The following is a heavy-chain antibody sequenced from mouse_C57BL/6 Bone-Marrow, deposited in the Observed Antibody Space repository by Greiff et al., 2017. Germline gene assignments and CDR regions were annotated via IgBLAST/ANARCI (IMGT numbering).Heavy chain of an antibody. D-gene: IGHD1-3*01. J-gene: IGHJ4*01. CDR3: TRITQYYYAMDY. CDR1: GYTFTDYE. Sequence: VQLQQSGAELVRPGASVTLSCKASGYTFTDYEMHWVKQTPVHGLEWIGAIDPETGGTAYNQKFKGKAILTADKSSSTAYMELRSLTSEDSAVYYCTRITQYYYAMDYWGQGTSVTVSS. CDR2: IDPETGGT. V-gene: IGHV1-15*01.